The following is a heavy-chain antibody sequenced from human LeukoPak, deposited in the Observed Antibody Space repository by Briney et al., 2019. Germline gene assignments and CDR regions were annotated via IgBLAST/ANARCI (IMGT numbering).Heavy chain of an antibody. CDR1: GFTFSSYE. CDR3: ARFPCSGDSCYFGIRAFDV. CDR2: INHSGST. Sequence: PGGSLRLSCAASGFTFSSYEMNWIRQSPGKGLEWIGEINHSGSTNYNPSLKSRVTISVDTSKNQFSLKLSSMTAADTAVYYCARFPCSGDSCYFGIRAFDVWGQGTMVTVST. V-gene: IGHV4-34*01. D-gene: IGHD2-15*01. J-gene: IGHJ3*01.